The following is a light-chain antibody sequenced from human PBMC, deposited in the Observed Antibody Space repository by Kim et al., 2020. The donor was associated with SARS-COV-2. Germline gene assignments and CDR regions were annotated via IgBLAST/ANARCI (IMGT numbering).Light chain of an antibody. Sequence: SYELTQPPSVSVAPGKTARITCGGNNIGSKSVHWYQQKPGQAPVLVIYYDIDRPSGIPERFSGSNSGNTATLTISRVEAGDEADYYCQVLDSSSDHVVFG. CDR3: QVLDSSSDHVV. CDR2: YDI. V-gene: IGLV3-21*04. CDR1: NIGSKS. J-gene: IGLJ2*01.